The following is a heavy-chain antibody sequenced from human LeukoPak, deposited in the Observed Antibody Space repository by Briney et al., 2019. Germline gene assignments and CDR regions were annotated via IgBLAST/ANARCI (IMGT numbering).Heavy chain of an antibody. Sequence: GGSLRLSCAASGFTFSSYSMNWVRQAPGKGLEWVSSISSSSSYIYYADSVKGRFTISRDNAKNSLYLQMNSLRAEDTAVYYCARPAIVGATRSFPTDAFDIWGQGTMVTDSS. V-gene: IGHV3-21*01. D-gene: IGHD1-26*01. CDR1: GFTFSSYS. CDR2: ISSSSSYI. J-gene: IGHJ3*02. CDR3: ARPAIVGATRSFPTDAFDI.